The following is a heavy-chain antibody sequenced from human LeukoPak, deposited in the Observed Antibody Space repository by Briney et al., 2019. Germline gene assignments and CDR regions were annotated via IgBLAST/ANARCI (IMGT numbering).Heavy chain of an antibody. D-gene: IGHD6-19*01. J-gene: IGHJ4*02. V-gene: IGHV1-46*01. CDR3: ARAHGQWAVRISLDY. CDR2: INPSGGST. Sequence: ASVKVSCKASGYTFTSYYMHWVRQAPGQGLEWMGIINPSGGSTSYAQKFQGRVTMTTDTSTTTVYMELSSLRSEDTAVYYCARAHGQWAVRISLDYWGQGTLVTVSS. CDR1: GYTFTSYY.